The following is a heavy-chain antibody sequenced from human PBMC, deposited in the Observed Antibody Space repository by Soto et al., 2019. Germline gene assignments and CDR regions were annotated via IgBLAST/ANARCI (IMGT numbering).Heavy chain of an antibody. CDR3: AKDRGSGGWLLFDY. Sequence: GGSLRLSCTASGFTFDDYAMHWVRQAPGKGLEWISGISWNSGTIGYADSVKGRFTISRDNAKNSLFLQMNSLRAEDTALYYCAKDRGSGGWLLFDYWGQGTLVTVSS. J-gene: IGHJ4*02. V-gene: IGHV3-9*01. CDR1: GFTFDDYA. CDR2: ISWNSGTI. D-gene: IGHD2-21*01.